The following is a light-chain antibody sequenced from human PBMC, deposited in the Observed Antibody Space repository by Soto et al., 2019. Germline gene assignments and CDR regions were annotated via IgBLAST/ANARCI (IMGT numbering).Light chain of an antibody. CDR3: QQYNNWPPWT. J-gene: IGKJ1*01. Sequence: ENVITQYPSTPSVPTGERATLSCRASQSVSSNFAWYQQKPGQAPRLLIYGTSTRATGIPARFSGSGSGTEFTLTISSLQSEDFAVYYCQQYNNWPPWTFGQGTKLEIK. CDR1: QSVSSN. V-gene: IGKV3-15*01. CDR2: GTS.